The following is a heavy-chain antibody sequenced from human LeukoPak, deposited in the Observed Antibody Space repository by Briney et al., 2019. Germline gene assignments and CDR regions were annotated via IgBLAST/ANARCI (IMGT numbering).Heavy chain of an antibody. CDR3: AKRNIGSYYYYMDV. CDR1: GFTFSSYG. J-gene: IGHJ6*03. Sequence: GRSLRLSCAASGFTFSSYGINWVRQAPGKGLEWVAAISYDGSNKYYADSVKGRFTISRDNSKNTLYLQMNSLRAEDTAVYYCAKRNIGSYYYYMDVWGKGTTVTVSS. V-gene: IGHV3-30*18. CDR2: ISYDGSNK. D-gene: IGHD1-26*01.